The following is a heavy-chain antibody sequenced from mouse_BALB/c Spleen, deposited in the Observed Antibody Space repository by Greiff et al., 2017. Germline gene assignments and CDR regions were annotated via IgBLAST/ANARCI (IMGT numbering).Heavy chain of an antibody. D-gene: IGHD2-1*01. CDR2: ISDGGSYT. J-gene: IGHJ3*01. CDR3: ARDGNYWIAY. CDR1: GFTFSDYY. Sequence: EVMLVESGGGLVKPGGSLKLSCAASGFTFSDYYMYWVRQTPEKRLEWVATISDGGSYTYYPDSVKGRFTISRDNAKNNLYLQMSSLKSEDTAMYYCARDGNYWIAYWGQGTLVTVSA. V-gene: IGHV5-4*02.